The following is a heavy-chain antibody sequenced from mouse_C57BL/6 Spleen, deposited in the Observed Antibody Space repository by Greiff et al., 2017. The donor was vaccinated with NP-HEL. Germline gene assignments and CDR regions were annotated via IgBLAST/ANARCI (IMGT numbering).Heavy chain of an antibody. CDR1: GYTFTSYT. CDR3: ARHITTVVPMDY. D-gene: IGHD1-1*01. CDR2: INPSSGYT. V-gene: IGHV1-4*01. J-gene: IGHJ4*01. Sequence: QVQLKQSGAELARPGASVKMSCKASGYTFTSYTMHWVKQRPGQGLEWIGYINPSSGYTKYNQKFKDKATLTADKSSSTAYMQLSSLTSEDSAVYYCARHITTVVPMDYWGQGTSVTVSS.